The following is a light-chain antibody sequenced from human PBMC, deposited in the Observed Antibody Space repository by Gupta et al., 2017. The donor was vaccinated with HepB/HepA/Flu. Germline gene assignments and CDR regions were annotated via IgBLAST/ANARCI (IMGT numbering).Light chain of an antibody. J-gene: IGKJ4*01. CDR3: QQDEGHPLT. CDR2: WAS. V-gene: IGKV4-1*01. Sequence: DIVMPQSPDSLAVSLGERATINCKSSQSILYSSNNKNYLTWYQQKPGQPPKLLIYWASTRESGVPDRFSGSGSGTDFTLTITSVKAEDVAVYYCQQDEGHPLTFGGGTKVEIK. CDR1: QSILYSSNNKNY.